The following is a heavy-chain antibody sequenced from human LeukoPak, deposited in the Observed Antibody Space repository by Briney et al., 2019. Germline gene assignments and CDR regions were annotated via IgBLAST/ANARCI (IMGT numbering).Heavy chain of an antibody. CDR2: IYYSGST. CDR3: AGVLSGLFDWFDP. D-gene: IGHD2-8*01. Sequence: SETLSLTCTVSGGTISSGAYYWSCIRQPPGLGLYWIGYIYYSGSTYYNPSLKSRVTISVDTSKNQFSLKLSSVTAADTAVYYCAGVLSGLFDWFDPWGQGTLVTVSS. J-gene: IGHJ5*02. CDR1: GGTISSGAYY. V-gene: IGHV4-30-4*01.